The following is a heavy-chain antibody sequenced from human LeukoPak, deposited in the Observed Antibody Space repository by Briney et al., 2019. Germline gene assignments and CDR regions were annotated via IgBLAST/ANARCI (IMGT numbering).Heavy chain of an antibody. D-gene: IGHD2-2*01. CDR2: IYSGGST. J-gene: IGHJ6*03. CDR1: GFTVSSNY. Sequence: GGSLRLSCAASGFTVSSNYMSWVRQAPGKGLEWVSVIYSGGSTYYADSVKGRFTISRDNSENTLYLQMNSLRAEDTAVYYCARVLWDIVVVPAATRGYYYYYMDVWGKGTTVAISS. CDR3: ARVLWDIVVVPAATRGYYYYYMDV. V-gene: IGHV3-53*01.